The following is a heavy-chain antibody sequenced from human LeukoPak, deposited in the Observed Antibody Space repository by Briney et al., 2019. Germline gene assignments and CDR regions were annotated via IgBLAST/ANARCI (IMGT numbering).Heavy chain of an antibody. Sequence: PGGSLRLSCAASGFTFSSYSMNWVRQAPGKGLEWVSYISSSSSPIYYADSVKGRFTISRDNAKNSLYLQMNSLRDEDTAVYYCAREYCSSTSCSTLYYYYYYGMDVWGQGTTVTVSS. CDR1: GFTFSSYS. CDR2: ISSSSSPI. J-gene: IGHJ6*02. CDR3: AREYCSSTSCSTLYYYYYYGMDV. D-gene: IGHD2-2*01. V-gene: IGHV3-48*02.